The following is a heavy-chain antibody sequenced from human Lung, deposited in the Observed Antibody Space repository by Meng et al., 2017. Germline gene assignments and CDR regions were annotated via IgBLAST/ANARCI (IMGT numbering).Heavy chain of an antibody. CDR2: TYYRSKWSN. D-gene: IGHD6-13*01. CDR1: GETVSSNSAS. J-gene: IGHJ6*02. Sequence: SETLSLTGAISGETVSSNSASWNWIRQSPSRGLEWLGRTYYRSKWSNDYAVSVKSRMTINPDTSKNQFSLQLNSVTPEDTAVYYCARDIYTSTWLGMDVWGQGTTVTVSS. V-gene: IGHV6-1*01. CDR3: ARDIYTSTWLGMDV.